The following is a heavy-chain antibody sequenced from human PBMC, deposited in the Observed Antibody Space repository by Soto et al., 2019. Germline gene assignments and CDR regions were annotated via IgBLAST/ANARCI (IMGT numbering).Heavy chain of an antibody. Sequence: GPSVKVSCKASGGTFSSYAISWVRQAPGQGLEWMGGIIPIFGTANYAQKFQGRVTITADESTSTAYMELSSLRSEDTAVYYCARSSSREIVFDYWGQGTLVTVSS. CDR2: IIPIFGTA. J-gene: IGHJ4*02. CDR1: GGTFSSYA. D-gene: IGHD6-6*01. CDR3: ARSSSREIVFDY. V-gene: IGHV1-69*13.